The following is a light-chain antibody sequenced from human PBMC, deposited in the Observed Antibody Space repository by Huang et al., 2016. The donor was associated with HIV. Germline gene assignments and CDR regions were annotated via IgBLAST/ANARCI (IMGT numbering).Light chain of an antibody. CDR1: QGFGRY. CDR3: QQLKTYPVT. CDR2: AAS. V-gene: IGKV1-9*01. Sequence: IQLTQSPSSLSASVGDRVTIPCRASQGFGRYLVWYQKKPGNAPKLLIYAASTLQSRVPSRFSGSGSGTDFTLTLSSLQPEDFATYYCQQLKTYPVTFGRGTQVDIK. J-gene: IGKJ3*01.